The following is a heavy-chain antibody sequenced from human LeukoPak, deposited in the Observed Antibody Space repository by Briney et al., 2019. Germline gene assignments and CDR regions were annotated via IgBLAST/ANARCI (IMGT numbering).Heavy chain of an antibody. J-gene: IGHJ4*02. CDR3: ARDEGNTMVRGVILYYFDY. CDR2: INPNSGGT. V-gene: IGHV1-2*02. D-gene: IGHD3-10*01. Sequence: RASVKVSCRASGYTFTGYYMHWVRQAPGQGLEWMGWINPNSGGTNYAQKFQGRVTMTRDTSISTAYMELSRLRSDDTAVYYCARDEGNTMVRGVILYYFDYWGQGTLVTVSS. CDR1: GYTFTGYY.